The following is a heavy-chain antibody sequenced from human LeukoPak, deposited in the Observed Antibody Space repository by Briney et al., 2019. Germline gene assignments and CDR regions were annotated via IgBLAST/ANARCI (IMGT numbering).Heavy chain of an antibody. CDR2: IKSKTDGGTT. Sequence: GGSLRLSCAASGFTFSNAWMSWVRQAAGKGLEWVGRIKSKTDGGTTDYAAPVKGRFTISRDDSKNTLYLQMNSLKTEDTAVYYCTTPYPVVPAEDYWGQGTLVTVSS. J-gene: IGHJ4*02. D-gene: IGHD2-2*01. CDR3: TTPYPVVPAEDY. CDR1: GFTFSNAW. V-gene: IGHV3-15*01.